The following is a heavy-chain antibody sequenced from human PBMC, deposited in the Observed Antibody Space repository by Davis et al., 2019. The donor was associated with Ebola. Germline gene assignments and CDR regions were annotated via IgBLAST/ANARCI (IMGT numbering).Heavy chain of an antibody. Sequence: PGGSLRLSCEASGDRFSTYWLGWVRQMPGKGLEWMGMTYLGDSDTRYSPSFEGQVTISADKPSRTAYLEWTSLKASDTAMYYCARHIRGLSYYYYMDVWGKGTTVTVSS. CDR2: TYLGDSDT. CDR3: ARHIRGLSYYYYMDV. J-gene: IGHJ6*03. D-gene: IGHD3-3*02. V-gene: IGHV5-51*01. CDR1: GDRFSTYW.